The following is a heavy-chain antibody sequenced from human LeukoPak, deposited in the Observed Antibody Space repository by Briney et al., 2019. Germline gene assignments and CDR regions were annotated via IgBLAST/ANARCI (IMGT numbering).Heavy chain of an antibody. CDR1: GYTFTSYG. J-gene: IGHJ6*03. CDR2: ISAYNGNT. D-gene: IGHD3-10*01. CDR3: ARATMVRGAISYMDV. V-gene: IGHV1-18*01. Sequence: ASVKVSCKASGYTFTSYGISWVRQAPGQGLEWMGWISAYNGNTNYAQKLQGRVTMTTDTSTSTAYMELRSLRSDDTAVYYCARATMVRGAISYMDVWGKGTTVTVSS.